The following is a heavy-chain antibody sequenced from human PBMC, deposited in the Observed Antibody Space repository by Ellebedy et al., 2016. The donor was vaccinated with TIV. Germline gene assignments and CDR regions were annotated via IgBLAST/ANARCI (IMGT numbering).Heavy chain of an antibody. CDR3: ARGGSRDGYNYVGMDV. Sequence: PGGSLRLSCAASGFTFSSYDMHWVRQATGKGLEWVSAIGTAGDPYYPGSVKGRFTISRENAKNSLYLQMNSLRAGDTAVYYCARGGSRDGYNYVGMDVWGQGTTVTVSS. V-gene: IGHV3-13*05. J-gene: IGHJ6*02. CDR2: IGTAGDP. CDR1: GFTFSSYD. D-gene: IGHD5-24*01.